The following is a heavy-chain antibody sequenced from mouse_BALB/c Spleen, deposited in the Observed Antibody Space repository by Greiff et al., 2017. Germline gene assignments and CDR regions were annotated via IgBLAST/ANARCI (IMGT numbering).Heavy chain of an antibody. J-gene: IGHJ3*01. Sequence: VMLVESGPGLVAPSQSLSITCTVSGFSLTSYGVHWVRQPPGKGLEWLGVIWAGGSTNYNSALMSRLSISKDNSKSQVFLKMNSLQTDDTAMYYCARGNYGSSPFAYWGQGTLVTVSA. CDR3: ARGNYGSSPFAY. D-gene: IGHD1-1*01. CDR2: IWAGGST. CDR1: GFSLTSYG. V-gene: IGHV2-9*02.